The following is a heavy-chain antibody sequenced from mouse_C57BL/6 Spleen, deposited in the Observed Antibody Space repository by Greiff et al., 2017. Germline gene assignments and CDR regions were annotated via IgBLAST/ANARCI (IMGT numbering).Heavy chain of an antibody. Sequence: QVQLQQPGAELVRPGTSVTLSCKASGYTFTSYWMHWVKQTPGQGLEWIGVIDPSDSYTNYNQQFKGKATSTVDTSSNTAYMQLSSLTSEDSAVYYGARHYYGSSLIYWDLDVWGTGTTVTVSS. V-gene: IGHV1-59*01. CDR1: GYTFTSYW. CDR3: ARHYYGSSLIYWDLDV. D-gene: IGHD1-1*01. CDR2: IDPSDSYT. J-gene: IGHJ1*03.